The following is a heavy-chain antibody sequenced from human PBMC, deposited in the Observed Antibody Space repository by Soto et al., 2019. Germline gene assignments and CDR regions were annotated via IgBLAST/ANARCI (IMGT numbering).Heavy chain of an antibody. D-gene: IGHD6-19*01. CDR2: INHSGST. CDR1: GGSFSGYY. Sequence: QVQLQQWGAGLLKPSETLSLTCAVYGGSFSGYYWSWIRQPPGKGLEWIGEINHSGSTNYNPSLKSRVTLSVDTSKNQFSLKLSSVTAADTAVYYCARGRQWLVLALDYWGQGTLVTVSS. J-gene: IGHJ4*02. V-gene: IGHV4-34*01. CDR3: ARGRQWLVLALDY.